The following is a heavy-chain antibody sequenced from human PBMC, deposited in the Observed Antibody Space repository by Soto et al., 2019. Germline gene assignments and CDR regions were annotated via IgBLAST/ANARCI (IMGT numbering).Heavy chain of an antibody. V-gene: IGHV3-33*01. J-gene: IGHJ5*02. CDR3: ARGSNYGDYHWFDP. Sequence: QVQLVESGGGVVQPGRSLRLSCAASGFTFSSYGMHWVRQAPGKGLEWVAVIWYDGSNKYYADSVKGRFTISRDNSKKTLYLQMNSLRAEDTAVYYCARGSNYGDYHWFDPWGQGTLVTVSS. CDR2: IWYDGSNK. D-gene: IGHD4-17*01. CDR1: GFTFSSYG.